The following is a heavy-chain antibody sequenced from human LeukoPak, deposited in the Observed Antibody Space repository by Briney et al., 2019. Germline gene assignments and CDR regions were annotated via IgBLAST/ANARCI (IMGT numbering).Heavy chain of an antibody. Sequence: PGGSLRLSCAASGFTVSSNYMSWVRQAPGKGLEWVSVIYSCGSTYYADSVKGRFTISRDNSKNTLYLQMNSLRAEDTAVYYCARDKWRFWSGYSAWGQGTLVTISS. V-gene: IGHV3-53*01. CDR3: ARDKWRFWSGYSA. CDR1: GFTVSSNY. J-gene: IGHJ5*02. D-gene: IGHD3-3*01. CDR2: IYSCGST.